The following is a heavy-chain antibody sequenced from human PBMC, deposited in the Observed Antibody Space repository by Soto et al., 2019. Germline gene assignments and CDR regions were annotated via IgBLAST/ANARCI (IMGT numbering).Heavy chain of an antibody. Sequence: ASVKVSCKASGYTFTSYGMSWVRQAPGQGLEWMGWISAYNGNTNYAQKLQGRVTMTTDTSTSTAYMELRSLRSDDTAVYYCARERCLTIFGVVISDFDYWGQGTLVTVSS. D-gene: IGHD3-3*01. CDR1: GYTFTSYG. CDR2: ISAYNGNT. CDR3: ARERCLTIFGVVISDFDY. V-gene: IGHV1-18*01. J-gene: IGHJ4*02.